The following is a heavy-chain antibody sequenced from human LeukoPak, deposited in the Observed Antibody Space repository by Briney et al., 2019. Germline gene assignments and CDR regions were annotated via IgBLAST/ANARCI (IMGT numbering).Heavy chain of an antibody. CDR2: VWYDGSHQ. CDR1: GFPFSGSY. J-gene: IGHJ4*02. D-gene: IGHD3-10*01. Sequence: PGGSLRLSCAASGFPFSGSYMRWVRQAPGKGLEWVAVVWYDGSHQYYADSVKGRFTISRDNSKNTVDLQMNSLRAEDTAVYYCAKGSGSCDYWGQGTLVTVSS. CDR3: AKGSGSCDY. V-gene: IGHV3-33*06.